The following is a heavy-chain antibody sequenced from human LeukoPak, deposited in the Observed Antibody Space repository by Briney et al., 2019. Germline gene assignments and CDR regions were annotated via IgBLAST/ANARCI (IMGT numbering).Heavy chain of an antibody. CDR1: GFTFSSYG. CDR2: IWYDGSNK. CDR3: ARETWIKASDI. D-gene: IGHD5-12*01. J-gene: IGHJ3*02. V-gene: IGHV3-33*01. Sequence: GRSLRLSCAASGFTFSSYGMHWVRQAPGKGLEWVAVIWYDGSNKYYADSVKGRFTISRDNSKNTLYLQMNSLRAEDTAVYYCARETWIKASDIWGQGTMVTVSS.